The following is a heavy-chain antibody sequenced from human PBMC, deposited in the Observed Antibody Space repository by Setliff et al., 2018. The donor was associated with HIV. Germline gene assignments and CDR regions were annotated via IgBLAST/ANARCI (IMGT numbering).Heavy chain of an antibody. CDR1: GYSISSGYY. V-gene: IGHV4-38-2*01. CDR2: IYHSGST. D-gene: IGHD2-21*01. CDR3: ARRRETIVVVIGIPNWYSDL. Sequence: SETLSLTCAVSGYSISSGYYWGWIRQPPGKGLEWIGTIYHSGSTYYNPSLKSRVTISVDTSKNQFSLRLSSVTAADSAVYYCARRRETIVVVIGIPNWYSDLWGRGTLVTVSS. J-gene: IGHJ2*01.